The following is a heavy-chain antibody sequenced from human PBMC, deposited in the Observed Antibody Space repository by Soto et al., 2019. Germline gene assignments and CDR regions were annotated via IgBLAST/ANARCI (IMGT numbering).Heavy chain of an antibody. V-gene: IGHV4-30-2*01. CDR3: ARTGGYCSGGSCYYYYYGMEV. J-gene: IGHJ6*02. CDR2: IYHSGST. CDR1: EGNIGGVCCC. Sequence: SVTLSLTYTVAEGNIGGVCCCWSWIRQPPGKGLEWIGYIYHSGSTYYNPSLKSRVTISVDRSKNQFSLKLSSVTAADTAVYYCARTGGYCSGGSCYYYYYGMEVWGQGTTVTVSS. D-gene: IGHD2-15*01.